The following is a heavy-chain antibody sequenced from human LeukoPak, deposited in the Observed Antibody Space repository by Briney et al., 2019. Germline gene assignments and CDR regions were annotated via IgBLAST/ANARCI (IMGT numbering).Heavy chain of an antibody. V-gene: IGHV4-38-2*01. J-gene: IGHJ3*02. CDR2: IYHSGST. D-gene: IGHD2-2*02. CDR3: ARRGYCSSTSCYIDPENAFDI. CDR1: GYSISSGYY. Sequence: SETLSLTGAVSGYSISSGYYWGWIRQPPGKGLEWIGSIYHSGSTYYNPSLRSRVTRSVDTSKNQFAPKLSSVTAADTSVYYCARRGYCSSTSCYIDPENAFDIWGQGTMVTVSS.